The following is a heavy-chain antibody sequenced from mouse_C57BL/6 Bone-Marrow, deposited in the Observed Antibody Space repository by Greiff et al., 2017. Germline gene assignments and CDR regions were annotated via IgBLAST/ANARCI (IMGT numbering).Heavy chain of an antibody. J-gene: IGHJ4*01. CDR3: TTGYSNYLYAMDY. CDR1: GFNIKDDY. CDR2: IDPENGDT. D-gene: IGHD2-5*01. Sequence: VQLQQSGAELVRPGASVKLSCTASGFNIKDDYMHWVKQRPEQGLEWIGWIDPENGDTEYASKFQGKATITADTSSNTAYLQLSSLTSEDTAVYYGTTGYSNYLYAMDYWGQGTSVTVSS. V-gene: IGHV14-4*01.